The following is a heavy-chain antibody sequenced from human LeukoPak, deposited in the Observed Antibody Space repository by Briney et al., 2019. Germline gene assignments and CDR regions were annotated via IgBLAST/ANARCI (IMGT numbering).Heavy chain of an antibody. D-gene: IGHD3-10*01. CDR2: ISSSGSTI. CDR3: AKGLVRGVIIYYYYGMDV. J-gene: IGHJ6*02. V-gene: IGHV3-11*01. CDR1: GFTFSDYY. Sequence: PGGSLRLSCAASGFTFSDYYMSWIRQAPGKGLEWVSYISSSGSTIDYADSVKGRFTISGDNAKNSLYLQMNSLRAEDTAVYYCAKGLVRGVIIYYYYGMDVWGQGTTVTVSS.